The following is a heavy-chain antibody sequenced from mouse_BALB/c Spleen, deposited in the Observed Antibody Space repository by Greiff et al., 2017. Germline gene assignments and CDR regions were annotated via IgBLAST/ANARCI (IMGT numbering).Heavy chain of an antibody. CDR3: ARDNGEYYFDY. V-gene: IGHV7-3*02. Sequence: EVNLVESGGGLVQPGGSLRLSCATSGFTFTDYYMSWVRQPPGKALEWLGFIRNKANGYTTEYSASVKGRFTISRDNSQSILYLQMNTLRAEDSATYYCARDNGEYYFDYWGQGTTLTVSS. CDR1: GFTFTDYY. CDR2: IRNKANGYTT. J-gene: IGHJ2*01.